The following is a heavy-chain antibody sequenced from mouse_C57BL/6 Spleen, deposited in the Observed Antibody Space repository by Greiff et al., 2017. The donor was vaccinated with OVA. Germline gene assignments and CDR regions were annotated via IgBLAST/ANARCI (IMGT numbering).Heavy chain of an antibody. V-gene: IGHV1-49*01. J-gene: IGHJ4*01. Sequence: QVQLQQSGAELVRPGSSVKLSCKDSYFAFMASAMHWVKQRPGHGLEWIGSFTLYSDATEYSENFKGKATLTANTSSSTAYMELSSLTSADSAVYYCARGRSNYHYYAMDYWGQGTSVTVSS. CDR1: YFAFMASA. CDR3: ARGRSNYHYYAMDY. CDR2: FTLYSDAT. D-gene: IGHD2-5*01.